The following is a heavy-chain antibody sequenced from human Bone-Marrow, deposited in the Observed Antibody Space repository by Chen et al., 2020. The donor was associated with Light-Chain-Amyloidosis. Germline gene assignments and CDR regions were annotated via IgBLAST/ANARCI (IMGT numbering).Heavy chain of an antibody. CDR2: IYHSGST. CDR3: ARDLNWGWTFGAFDI. V-gene: IGHV4-38-2*02. CDR1: GYSISSGYY. Sequence: QLQLQESGPGLVKPSETLSLTCAVSGYSISSGYYWGWIRQPPGKGLGWIGSIYHSGSTYYNPSLKSRVTISVDTSKNQFSLKLSSVTAADTAVYYCARDLNWGWTFGAFDIWGQGTMVTVSS. D-gene: IGHD7-27*01. J-gene: IGHJ3*02.